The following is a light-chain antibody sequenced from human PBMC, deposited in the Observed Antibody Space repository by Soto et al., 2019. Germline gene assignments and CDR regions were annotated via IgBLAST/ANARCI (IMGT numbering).Light chain of an antibody. J-gene: IGKJ1*01. CDR2: AAS. Sequence: IQMTQSPSSLSASLGDRVTITCRASQGIRGDLGWYQQKPGKAPRLLINAASNLQSGVPSRFRGSGSETDFTLTITSLQPEDFATYYCQQSYTTPRTFGQGTKVDIK. CDR1: QGIRGD. V-gene: IGKV1-39*01. CDR3: QQSYTTPRT.